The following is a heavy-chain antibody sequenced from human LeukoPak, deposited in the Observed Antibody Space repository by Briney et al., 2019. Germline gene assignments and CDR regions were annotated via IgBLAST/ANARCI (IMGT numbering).Heavy chain of an antibody. V-gene: IGHV1-69*10. CDR2: IIPNLDKT. CDR3: ARKITYSQRDAFDI. Sequence: ASVKVSCKASGGTFSRNAISWIRQAPGQGPEWMGLIIPNLDKTDYAQNFQGRVTITADKSTSTAYMELSSLRSEDTAVYYCARKITYSQRDAFDIWGQGTMVTVSS. CDR1: GGTFSRNA. J-gene: IGHJ3*02. D-gene: IGHD1-20*01.